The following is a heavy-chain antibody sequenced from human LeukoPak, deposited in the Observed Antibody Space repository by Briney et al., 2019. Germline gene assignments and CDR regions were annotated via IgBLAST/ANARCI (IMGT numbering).Heavy chain of an antibody. D-gene: IGHD6-13*01. CDR2: IRYDGSNK. CDR3: ARVIQRAAGNPVNWYFDL. CDR1: GFTFSSYC. Sequence: GGSLRLSCSASGFTFSSYCMHWVRQAPGKGLEWVAFIRYDGSNKYYADSVKGRFTISRDNSKNTLYLQMNSLRAEDTAVYYCARVIQRAAGNPVNWYFDLWGRGTLVTVSS. V-gene: IGHV3-30*02. J-gene: IGHJ2*01.